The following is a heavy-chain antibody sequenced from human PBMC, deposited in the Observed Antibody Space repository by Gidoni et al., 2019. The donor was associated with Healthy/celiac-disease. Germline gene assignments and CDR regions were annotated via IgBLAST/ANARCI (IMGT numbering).Heavy chain of an antibody. CDR3: ARGGHRPTYCSSTSCYHPVPWFDP. Sequence: QVQLVQSGAEVKKPGSSVKVSCKASGGTFSSYAISWVRQAPGQGLEWMGGIIPIFGTANYAQKFQGRVTITADESTSTAYMELSSLRSEDTAVYYCARGGHRPTYCSSTSCYHPVPWFDPWGQGTLVTVSS. D-gene: IGHD2-2*01. V-gene: IGHV1-69*01. CDR2: IIPIFGTA. J-gene: IGHJ5*02. CDR1: GGTFSSYA.